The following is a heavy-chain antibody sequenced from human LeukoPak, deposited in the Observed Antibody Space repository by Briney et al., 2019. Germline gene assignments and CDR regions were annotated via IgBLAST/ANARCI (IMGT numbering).Heavy chain of an antibody. CDR3: ARPWAVLRHLTWYFDL. CDR2: IYPGDSDT. D-gene: IGHD1-26*01. CDR1: GYSFISYW. V-gene: IGHV5-51*01. J-gene: IGHJ2*01. Sequence: GESLKISCKGSGYSFISYWFAWVRQMPGKGLDWMGIIYPGDSDTRYSPSFQGQVTISADKSISTAYVQWSSLKASDTAMYYWARPWAVLRHLTWYFDLWGRGTLVTVSS.